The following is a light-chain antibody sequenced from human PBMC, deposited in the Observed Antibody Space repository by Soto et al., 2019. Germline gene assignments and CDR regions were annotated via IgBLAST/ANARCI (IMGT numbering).Light chain of an antibody. Sequence: DIQMTQSPSSLSASVGDRVTITCRASQDISDFLVWYQQKPGNVPKLLIYTASTLQSGVPSRFSGSGSGTDVTLTISSLQPEDVATYYCQKYNSAPCTFGPGTKVDIK. CDR2: TAS. CDR3: QKYNSAPCT. J-gene: IGKJ3*01. V-gene: IGKV1-27*01. CDR1: QDISDF.